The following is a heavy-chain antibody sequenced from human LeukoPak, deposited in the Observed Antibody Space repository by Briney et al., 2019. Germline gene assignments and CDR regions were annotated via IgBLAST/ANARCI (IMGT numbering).Heavy chain of an antibody. D-gene: IGHD3-22*01. V-gene: IGHV3-23*01. J-gene: IGHJ4*02. Sequence: PGGSLRLSCAASGFSFSRYSMSWVRQAPGKGLEWVSTISRSGVATYYANSVKGRFTISRDNSKNTVYLQMSSLRAEDTAMYYCAKHSHDGSAPYYEVQLDYWGQGTLVTVSS. CDR2: ISRSGVAT. CDR1: GFSFSRYS. CDR3: AKHSHDGSAPYYEVQLDY.